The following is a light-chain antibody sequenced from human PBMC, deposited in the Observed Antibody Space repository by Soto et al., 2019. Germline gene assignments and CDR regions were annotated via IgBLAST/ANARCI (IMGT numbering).Light chain of an antibody. V-gene: IGKV1-8*01. CDR1: QGISSY. CDR2: DAS. J-gene: IGKJ1*01. CDR3: QQSYNNPRT. Sequence: AIRMTQSPSSFSASTGDRVTITCRASQGISSYLAWYQQKPWKAPKLLIYDASDLETGVPSRFSGSGSGTDFTLTISSLQPEDFATYYCQQSYNNPRTFGQGTKVDNK.